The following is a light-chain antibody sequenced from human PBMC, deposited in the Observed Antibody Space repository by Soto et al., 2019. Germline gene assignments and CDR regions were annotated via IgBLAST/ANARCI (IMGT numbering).Light chain of an antibody. CDR2: EVI. Sequence: QSALTQPASVSGSPGQSITISCTATSTDVGAFNYVAWYQQYPGKAPKLMIYEVINRPSGVSNRFSGSKSGNTASLIISGFEAEDEADYYCSSYTSSSSLVFGGGTKLTVL. V-gene: IGLV2-14*01. CDR1: STDVGAFNY. J-gene: IGLJ2*01. CDR3: SSYTSSSSLV.